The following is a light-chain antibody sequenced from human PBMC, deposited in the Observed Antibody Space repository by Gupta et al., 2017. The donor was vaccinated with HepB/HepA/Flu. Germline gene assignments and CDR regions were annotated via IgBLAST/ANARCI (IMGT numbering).Light chain of an antibody. CDR3: QQVDRYPVI. J-gene: IGKJ5*01. CDR1: QGISSF. V-gene: IGKV1-9*01. Sequence: EIQLTQSPSLLSASVGDRVTITCRASQGISSFLAWYQQKPGKAPKLLIYAASTLQSGVPSRFSGSGSGTEFPLTISSLQPEDFATYYCQQVDRYPVIFGQGTRLEIK. CDR2: AAS.